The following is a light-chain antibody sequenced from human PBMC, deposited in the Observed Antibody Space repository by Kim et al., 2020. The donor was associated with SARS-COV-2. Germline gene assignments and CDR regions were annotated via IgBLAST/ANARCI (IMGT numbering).Light chain of an antibody. J-gene: IGKJ2*01. CDR2: GAS. CDR3: QQYDNWPPYT. Sequence: EIVMKQSPATLSVSPGDAVTLSRTASQSVNSNLAWYQQKRGQSPTLLIYGASTRATGVPARFSGRGFGTEFTFTISSLQSEDFAVYYCQQYDNWPPYTFGQGTKLEI. CDR1: QSVNSN. V-gene: IGKV3-15*01.